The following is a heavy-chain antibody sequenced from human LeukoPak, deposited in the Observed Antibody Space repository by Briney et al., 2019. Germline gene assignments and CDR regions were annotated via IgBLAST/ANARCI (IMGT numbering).Heavy chain of an antibody. CDR1: GFTFSDYY. CDR2: ISSSGSTI. V-gene: IGHV3-11*04. Sequence: PGGSLRLSCAASGFTFSDYYMSWIRQAPGKGLEWVSYISSSGSTIYYADSVKGRFTISRDNAKNSLYLQMNSLRAEDTAVYYCARTYYDFWSGSNWFDPWGQGTLVTVSS. D-gene: IGHD3-3*01. J-gene: IGHJ5*02. CDR3: ARTYYDFWSGSNWFDP.